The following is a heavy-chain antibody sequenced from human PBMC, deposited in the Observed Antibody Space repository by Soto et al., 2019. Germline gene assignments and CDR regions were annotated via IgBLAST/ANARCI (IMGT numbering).Heavy chain of an antibody. D-gene: IGHD6-6*01. CDR1: GDSISSYY. CDR2: IYYSGST. V-gene: IGHV4-59*08. Sequence: TSETLSLTCTVSGDSISSYYWSWIRQPPGKGLEWIGFIYYSGSTNYNPSLKSRVTISLDTSNNQFSLNLSSVTAADTAVYYCARHGGAARWSNWFDPWGQGALVTVSS. J-gene: IGHJ5*02. CDR3: ARHGGAARWSNWFDP.